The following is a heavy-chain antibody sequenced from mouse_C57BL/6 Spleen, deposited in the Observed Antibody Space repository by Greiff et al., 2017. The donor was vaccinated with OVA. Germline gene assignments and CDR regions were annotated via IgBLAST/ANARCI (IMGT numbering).Heavy chain of an antibody. CDR1: GYSFTGYY. CDR2: INPSTGGT. CDR3: ARWDTTPLAMDY. J-gene: IGHJ4*01. V-gene: IGHV1-42*01. D-gene: IGHD1-1*01. Sequence: EVKLQESGPELVKPGASVKISCKASGYSFTGYYMNWVKQSPEKSLEWIGEINPSTGGTTYNQKFKAKATLTVDKSSSTAYMQLKSLTSEDSAVYYCARWDTTPLAMDYWGQGTSVTVSS.